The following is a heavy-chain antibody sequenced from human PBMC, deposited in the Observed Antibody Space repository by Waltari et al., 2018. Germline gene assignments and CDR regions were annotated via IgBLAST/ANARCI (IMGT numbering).Heavy chain of an antibody. V-gene: IGHV4-59*08. Sequence: QVLLQESGPGLVQPSETLSLTCTLPGGPIGRYSWSWIRQTPGKGLEWLGYIYYSGSTNYNPSLKSRVTISVDTPKNQFSLKLSSVTAADTAVYYCARHGRGNRGYSYGYGMDVWGEGTTVTVSS. D-gene: IGHD5-18*01. CDR3: ARHGRGNRGYSYGYGMDV. CDR2: IYYSGST. CDR1: GGPIGRYS. J-gene: IGHJ6*04.